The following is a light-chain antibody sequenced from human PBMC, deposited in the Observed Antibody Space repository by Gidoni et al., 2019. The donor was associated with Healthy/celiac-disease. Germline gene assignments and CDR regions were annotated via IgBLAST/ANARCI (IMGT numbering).Light chain of an antibody. CDR2: GKN. V-gene: IGLV3-19*01. CDR1: SLRSYY. J-gene: IGLJ2*01. CDR3: NSRDSSGNHVV. Sequence: SSALTQDPAVSVAFGQTVRITCQGDSLRSYYASWYQQKPGQPPVLVIYGKNNRPSGIPDRFSGSSSGNTASLTITGAQAEDEADYYCNSRDSSGNHVVFGGGTKLTVL.